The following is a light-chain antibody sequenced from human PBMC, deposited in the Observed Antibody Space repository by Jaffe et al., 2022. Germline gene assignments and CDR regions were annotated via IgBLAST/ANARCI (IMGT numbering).Light chain of an antibody. J-gene: IGKJ2*01. V-gene: IGKV1-17*01. CDR1: QDIRND. CDR2: EAF. Sequence: DIQMTQSPSSLSTSIGDRVTITCRASQDIRNDLGWFQQKPGKAPERLIYEAFRLQSGVPSRFSGSGSGTEFTLTISSLQPEDFATYFCLQYNSFPPTFGQGTKLEIK. CDR3: LQYNSFPPT.